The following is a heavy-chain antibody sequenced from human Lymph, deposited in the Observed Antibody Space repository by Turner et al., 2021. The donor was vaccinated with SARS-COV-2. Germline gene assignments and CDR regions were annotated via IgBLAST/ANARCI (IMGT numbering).Heavy chain of an antibody. CDR1: GGSMNSNY. CDR3: ARDTVNNWLDP. CDR2: IYYRGST. Sequence: QVQLQESVPRLVKPWETLYLTGTVSGGSMNSNYWSWIRQHPGRRLEWIGYIYYRGSTNYNTSLESRVTISVDTSRNQFSLNLNSVTAADTAIYYCARDTVNNWLDPWGQGTLVTVSS. J-gene: IGHJ5*02. V-gene: IGHV4-59*01.